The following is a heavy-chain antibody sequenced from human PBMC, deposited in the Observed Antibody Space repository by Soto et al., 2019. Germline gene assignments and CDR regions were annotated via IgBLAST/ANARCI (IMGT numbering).Heavy chain of an antibody. CDR3: ARTRIAAAAGTFDY. Sequence: SGPTLVNPTQTLTLTCTFSGFSLSTSGMCVSWIRQPPGKALEWLALIDWDDDKYYSTSLKTRLTISKDISKNQVVLTMTNMDPVDTATYYCARTRIAAAAGTFDYWGQGTLVTVSS. J-gene: IGHJ4*02. CDR1: GFSLSTSGMC. D-gene: IGHD6-13*01. V-gene: IGHV2-70*01. CDR2: IDWDDDK.